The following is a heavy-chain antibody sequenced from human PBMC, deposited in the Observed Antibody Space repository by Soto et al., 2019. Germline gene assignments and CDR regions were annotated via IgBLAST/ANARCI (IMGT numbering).Heavy chain of an antibody. CDR3: AREEYSSSGLTTTGMDV. V-gene: IGHV3-53*01. CDR1: GFTVSSNY. Sequence: GGSLRLSCAASGFTVSSNYMSWVRQAPGKGLEWVSVIYSGGSTYYADSVKGRFTISRDNSKNTLYLQMNSLRAADTAVYYCAREEYSSSGLTTTGMDVWGQGTTVTVSS. J-gene: IGHJ6*02. CDR2: IYSGGST. D-gene: IGHD6-6*01.